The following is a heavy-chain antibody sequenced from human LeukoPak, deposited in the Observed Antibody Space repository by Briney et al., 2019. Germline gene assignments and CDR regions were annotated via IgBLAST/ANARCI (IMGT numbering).Heavy chain of an antibody. CDR2: INWNGGSR. CDR3: TTDGVGVEGATYDN. J-gene: IGHJ4*02. Sequence: GGSLRLSCAASGFTFDNYGMHWVRQAPGKGLEWVCGINWNGGSRNYADSVKGRFTISRVNAKNSLYLQMNSLRAEDTAVYYCTTDGVGVEGATYDNWVEGTLVSVSS. D-gene: IGHD1-26*01. CDR1: GFTFDNYG. V-gene: IGHV3-20*04.